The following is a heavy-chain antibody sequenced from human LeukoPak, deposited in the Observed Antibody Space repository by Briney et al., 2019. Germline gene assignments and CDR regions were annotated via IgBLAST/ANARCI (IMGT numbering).Heavy chain of an antibody. V-gene: IGHV3-7*01. D-gene: IGHD4-11*01. J-gene: IGHJ4*02. CDR3: ARGTVNFDN. CDR1: GFTFSSYW. CDR2: IKQDGSEK. Sequence: GGSLRPSCAASGFTFSSYWMTWVRQAPGKGLEWVANIKQDGSEKYYVDSVKGRFSISRDNANNSLILQMNSLRAEDTAVYYCARGTVNFDNWSQGTLVTVSS.